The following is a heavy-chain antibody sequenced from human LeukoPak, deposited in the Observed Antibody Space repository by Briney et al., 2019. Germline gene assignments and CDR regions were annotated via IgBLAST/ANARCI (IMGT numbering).Heavy chain of an antibody. CDR2: IKQDGSEK. Sequence: GGSLRLSCAASGFTFSSFWMNWVRQPPGKGLEWVANIKQDGSEKYYVDSVKGRFTISRDNAKNSLYLQMNSLRAEDTAVYYCARAMVRGAPVGGLVYGYWGQGTLVTVSS. CDR3: ARAMVRGAPVGGLVYGY. J-gene: IGHJ4*02. V-gene: IGHV3-7*01. D-gene: IGHD3-10*01. CDR1: GFTFSSFW.